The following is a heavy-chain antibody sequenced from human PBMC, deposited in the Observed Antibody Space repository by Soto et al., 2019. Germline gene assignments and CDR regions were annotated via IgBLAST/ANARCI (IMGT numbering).Heavy chain of an antibody. V-gene: IGHV3-30-3*01. CDR3: PRYLSPAAATTATAIRFRPHSYYYYGTDV. CDR2: ISYDGSNK. Sequence: EGSLRLSCAASGFTFGSYAMHWVRRARGKGREWVAVISYDGSNKYYADSVKGRFPISRHNTTTTLYLQMNSLSDDATAVYYCPRYLSPAAATTATAIRFRPHSYYYYGTDVWRPVT. D-gene: IGHD2-21*02. CDR1: GFTFGSYA. J-gene: IGHJ6*02.